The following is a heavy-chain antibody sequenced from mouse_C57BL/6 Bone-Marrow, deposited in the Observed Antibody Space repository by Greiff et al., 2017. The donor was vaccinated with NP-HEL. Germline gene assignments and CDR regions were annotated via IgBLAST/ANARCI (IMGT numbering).Heavy chain of an antibody. V-gene: IGHV1-81*01. CDR2: IYPRSGNT. Sequence: VQVVESGAELARPGASVKLSCKASGYTFTSYGISWVKQRTGQGLEWIGEIYPRSGNTYYNEKFKGKATLTAHKSSSTAYMELRSLTSEDYAGYFCATASYYFDYWGQGTTLTVSS. D-gene: IGHD1-2*01. CDR1: GYTFTSYG. CDR3: ATASYYFDY. J-gene: IGHJ2*01.